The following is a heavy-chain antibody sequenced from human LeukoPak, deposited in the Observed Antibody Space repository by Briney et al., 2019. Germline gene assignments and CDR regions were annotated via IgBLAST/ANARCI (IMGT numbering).Heavy chain of an antibody. CDR2: IYTSGST. V-gene: IGHV4-61*02. D-gene: IGHD3-3*01. CDR3: AREGYDFWSGYYSKSYYYYGMDV. CDR1: GGSISSGSYY. J-gene: IGHJ6*02. Sequence: SETLSLTCTVSGGSISSGSYYWSWIRQPAGKGLEWIGRIYTSGSTNYNPSLKSRVTISVDTSKNQFSLKLSSVTAADTAVYYCAREGYDFWSGYYSKSYYYYGMDVWGQGTRSPSP.